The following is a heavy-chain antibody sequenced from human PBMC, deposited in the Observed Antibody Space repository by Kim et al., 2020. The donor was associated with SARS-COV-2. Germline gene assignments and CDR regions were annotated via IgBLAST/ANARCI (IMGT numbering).Heavy chain of an antibody. CDR2: INTNTGNP. V-gene: IGHV7-4-1*02. Sequence: ASVKVSCKASGYTFTSYAMNWVRQAPGQGLEWMGWINTNTGNPTYAQGFTGRFVFSLDTSVSTAYLQISSLKAEDTVVYYCARKYYDFWSGYYEHLRGNTGSYYYYGMDVWGQGTTVTVSS. D-gene: IGHD3-3*01. J-gene: IGHJ6*02. CDR3: ARKYYDFWSGYYEHLRGNTGSYYYYGMDV. CDR1: GYTFTSYA.